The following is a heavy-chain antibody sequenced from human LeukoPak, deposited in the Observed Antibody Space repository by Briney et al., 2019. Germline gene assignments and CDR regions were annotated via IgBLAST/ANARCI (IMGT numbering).Heavy chain of an antibody. V-gene: IGHV3-66*01. Sequence: GGSLRLSCAASGFTVRDYYMSWVRQAPGKGLEWLSVSYSGGSTYYADSVKGRFTISRENSENTLYFLMNSLRAEDTAVNFGVTGERMGRGNGVEYWGQKTLGTVSS. D-gene: IGHD3-10*01. CDR1: GFTVRDYY. CDR2: SYSGGST. CDR3: VTGERMGRGNGVEY. J-gene: IGHJ4*02.